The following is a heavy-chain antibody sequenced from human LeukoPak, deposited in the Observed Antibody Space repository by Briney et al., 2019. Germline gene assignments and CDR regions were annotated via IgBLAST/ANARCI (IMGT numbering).Heavy chain of an antibody. V-gene: IGHV4-39*01. D-gene: IGHD3-22*01. CDR2: IYYSGST. CDR1: GGSVSSSTYY. Sequence: SETLSLTCTVSGGSVSSSTYYWGWIRQPPGEGLEWIGNIYYSGSTYYNPSLKSRVTISVDTSKNQFSLKLSSVTAADTAVYYCARRHYYDSSGYFDYWGQGTLVTVSS. CDR3: ARRHYYDSSGYFDY. J-gene: IGHJ4*02.